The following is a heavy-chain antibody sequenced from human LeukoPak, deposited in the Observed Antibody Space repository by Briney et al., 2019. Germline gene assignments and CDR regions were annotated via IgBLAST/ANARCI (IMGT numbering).Heavy chain of an antibody. CDR1: GVPISSLIKYK. CDR3: ARDYSAFDY. CDR2: IYYHGSN. V-gene: IGHV4-59*01. J-gene: IGHJ4*02. D-gene: IGHD6-13*01. Sequence: PSETLSLTCTVSGVPISSLIKYKRRSTRQPPGKGLGRIGYIYYHGSNNYNPSLRSRVTFSVDTSKNQFSLKLSSVTAADTAVYYCARDYSAFDYWGQGTLVSVSS.